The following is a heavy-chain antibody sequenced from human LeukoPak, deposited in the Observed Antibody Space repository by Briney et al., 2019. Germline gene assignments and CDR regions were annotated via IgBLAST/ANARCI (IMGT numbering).Heavy chain of an antibody. CDR3: ARGRDADSHYYYYYGMDV. J-gene: IGHJ6*02. V-gene: IGHV4-34*01. D-gene: IGHD5-24*01. Sequence: SETLSLTCAVYGGSFSGYYWSWIRRPPGKGLEWIGEINHSGSTNYNPSLKSRVTISVDTSKNQFSLKLSSVTAADTAVYYCARGRDADSHYYYYYGMDVWGQGTTVTVSS. CDR1: GGSFSGYY. CDR2: INHSGST.